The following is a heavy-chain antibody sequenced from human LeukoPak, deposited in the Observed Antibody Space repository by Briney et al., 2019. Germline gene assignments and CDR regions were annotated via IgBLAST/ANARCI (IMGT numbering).Heavy chain of an antibody. CDR1: GFTFVNYG. V-gene: IGHV3-23*01. J-gene: IGHJ6*02. CDR3: AKPSGLGYCSSASCPLMGFPGMDA. CDR2: ISGSGGNT. Sequence: GGSLRLSCATSGFTFVNYGLSWVRQAPGKRLEWVSAISGSGGNTYFADSVKGRFTISRDNSKKTLYLQMSGLRVEDTAVYYCAKPSGLGYCSSASCPLMGFPGMDAWGQGTTVTVSS. D-gene: IGHD2-2*01.